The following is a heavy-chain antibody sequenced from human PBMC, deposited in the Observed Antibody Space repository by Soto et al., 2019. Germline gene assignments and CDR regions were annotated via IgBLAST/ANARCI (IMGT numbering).Heavy chain of an antibody. Sequence: GGSLRLSCAASGFSFNSYYMIWVRQAPGKGLEWVSSISSSSSYMFYADSVRGRFTISRDNSKNLVFLQMNSLRAEDTAVYYCARESEDLTSNFDYWGQGTLVTVSS. V-gene: IGHV3-21*06. CDR3: ARESEDLTSNFDY. CDR1: GFSFNSYY. J-gene: IGHJ4*02. CDR2: ISSSSSYM.